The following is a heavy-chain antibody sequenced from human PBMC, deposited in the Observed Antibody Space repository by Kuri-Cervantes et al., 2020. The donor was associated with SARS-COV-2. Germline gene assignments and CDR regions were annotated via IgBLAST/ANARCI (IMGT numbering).Heavy chain of an antibody. CDR1: GFTFSSYG. CDR2: ISYDGSNK. V-gene: IGHV3-30*19. D-gene: IGHD3-3*01. J-gene: IGHJ3*02. CDR3: ARGPAADEWVTIFGVAPSGAFDI. Sequence: LSLTCAASGFTFSSYGMHWVRQAPGKGLEWVAVISYDGSNKYYADSVKGRFTISRDNSKNTLYLQMNSLRAEDTAVYYCARGPAADEWVTIFGVAPSGAFDIWGQGTMVTVSS.